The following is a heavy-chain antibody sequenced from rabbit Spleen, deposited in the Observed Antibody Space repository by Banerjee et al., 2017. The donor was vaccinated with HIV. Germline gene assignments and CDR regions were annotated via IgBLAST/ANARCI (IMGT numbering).Heavy chain of an antibody. V-gene: IGHV1S40*01. Sequence: QSLEESGGGLVQPEGSLTLTCTASGFSFSSSYYMCWVRQAPGKGLERIGCIYAGSTGDTYYASWAKGRFTISKTSSTSVTLQMTSLTAADTATYFCARDDVYADYAGFGYATLHDFNLWGPGTLVTVS. CDR3: ARDDVYADYAGFGYATLHDFNL. CDR1: GFSFSSSYY. J-gene: IGHJ4*01. D-gene: IGHD6-1*01. CDR2: IYAGSTGDT.